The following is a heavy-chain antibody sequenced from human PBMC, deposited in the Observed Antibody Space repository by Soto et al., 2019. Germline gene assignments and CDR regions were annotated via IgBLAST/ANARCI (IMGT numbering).Heavy chain of an antibody. Sequence: PGGSLRLSCAGSGFTFRSYSMHWVRQAPGKGLEWISYISSRSDIINYADSVKGRFIISRDNAKDSLYLQMNSLRAEDTALYYCARQYTINWFDPWGQGTLVTVSS. CDR1: GFTFRSYS. CDR3: ARQYTINWFDP. D-gene: IGHD3-3*01. J-gene: IGHJ5*02. V-gene: IGHV3-48*01. CDR2: ISSRSDII.